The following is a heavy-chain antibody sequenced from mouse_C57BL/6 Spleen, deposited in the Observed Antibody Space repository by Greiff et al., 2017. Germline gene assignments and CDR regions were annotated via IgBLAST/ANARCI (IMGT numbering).Heavy chain of an antibody. CDR1: GYTFTSYW. D-gene: IGHD1-1*01. CDR3: ARERTTVVLDY. J-gene: IGHJ2*01. CDR2: IHPNSGST. V-gene: IGHV1-64*01. Sequence: QVQLQQPGAELVKPGASVKLSCKASGYTFTSYWMHWVKQRPGQGLEWIGMIHPNSGSTNYNEKFKSKATMTVNKSSSTAYLQLSSLPSEDSAVCYCARERTTVVLDYWGQGTTLTVSS.